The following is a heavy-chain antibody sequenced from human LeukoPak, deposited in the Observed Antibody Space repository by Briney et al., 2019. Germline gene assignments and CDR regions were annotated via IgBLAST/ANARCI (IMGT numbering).Heavy chain of an antibody. J-gene: IGHJ6*02. D-gene: IGHD6-19*01. Sequence: GGSLRLSCAASGFTFSSYSMNWVRQAPGKGLEWVSSISSSSRYIYYADSVKGRFTISRDNAKNSVYLQMSSLRAEDTAMYYCARALAVAGFPYYYGMDVWGQGTTVTVSS. V-gene: IGHV3-21*01. CDR3: ARALAVAGFPYYYGMDV. CDR1: GFTFSSYS. CDR2: ISSSSRYI.